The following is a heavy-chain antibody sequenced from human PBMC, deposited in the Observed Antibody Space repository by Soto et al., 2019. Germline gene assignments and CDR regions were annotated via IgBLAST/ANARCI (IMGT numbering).Heavy chain of an antibody. J-gene: IGHJ1*01. CDR3: ARDLIVGPADYFKH. CDR2: INQDASEK. Sequence: GGSLRLSCAVSGFTFSNSWMSWVRQTPGKGREWVGNINQDASEKYSVDSVKGRFTISRDNATNSLYLQLNSLRPEDTAVYSCARDLIVGPADYFKHWGQGTRVTV. D-gene: IGHD1-26*01. V-gene: IGHV3-7*01. CDR1: GFTFSNSW.